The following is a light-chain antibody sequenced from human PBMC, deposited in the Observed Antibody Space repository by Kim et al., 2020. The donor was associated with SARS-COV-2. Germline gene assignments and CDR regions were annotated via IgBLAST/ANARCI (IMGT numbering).Light chain of an antibody. CDR3: SSYTSRSTLV. V-gene: IGLV2-14*03. CDR2: DVI. J-gene: IGLJ1*01. CDR1: SSDVGGYNY. Sequence: PGQSITISCTGTSSDVGGYNYVSWYQQHPGKAPKLMIYDVINRPSGVSYRFSASKSGKVASLTISGLQAEDEADYYCSSYTSRSTLVFGTGTKVTVL.